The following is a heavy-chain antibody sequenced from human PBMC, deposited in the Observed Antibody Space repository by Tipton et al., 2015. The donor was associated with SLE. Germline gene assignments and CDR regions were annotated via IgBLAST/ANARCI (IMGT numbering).Heavy chain of an antibody. CDR3: AREARPYYYYYYMDV. J-gene: IGHJ6*03. Sequence: LSLTCTVSGGSISSSSYYWGWIRQPPGKGLEWIGSIYYSGSTYYNPSLKSRVTISVDTSKNQFSLKLSSVTAADTAVYYCAREARPYYYYYYMDVWGKGTTVTVSS. CDR2: IYYSGST. CDR1: GGSISSSSYY. V-gene: IGHV4-39*07.